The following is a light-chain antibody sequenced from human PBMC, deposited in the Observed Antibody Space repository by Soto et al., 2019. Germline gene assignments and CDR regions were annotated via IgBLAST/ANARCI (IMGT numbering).Light chain of an antibody. CDR1: QSVSSY. V-gene: IGKV3-11*01. J-gene: IGKJ1*01. CDR3: QQRSNWPPR. CDR2: DAS. Sequence: EIVLTQSPATLSLSPGERATLSCRASQSVSSYLAWYQQKPGQAPRLLIYDASNRATGIPAGFSGSGSGTDFTLTISSLEPEDFAVYYCQQRSNWPPRFGQGTKVEIK.